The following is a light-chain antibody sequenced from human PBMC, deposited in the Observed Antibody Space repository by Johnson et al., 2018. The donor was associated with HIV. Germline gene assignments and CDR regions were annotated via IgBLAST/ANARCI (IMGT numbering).Light chain of an antibody. CDR2: EST. V-gene: IGLV1-51*02. J-gene: IGLJ1*01. CDR1: SSNIGTNY. CDR3: GTWDSRLNVYL. Sequence: QSVLTQPPSVSAAPGQKVTISCSGSSSNIGTNYVSWYQQLPGTAPKLLIYESTNRPSGIPDRFSGSKSGTSATLGISGLQTGDEADYYCGTWDSRLNVYLFGPGTKVTVL.